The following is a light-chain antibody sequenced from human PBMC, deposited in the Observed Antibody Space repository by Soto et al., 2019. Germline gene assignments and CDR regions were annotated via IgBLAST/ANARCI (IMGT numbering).Light chain of an antibody. J-gene: IGKJ4*01. CDR3: KQLSRYPLT. Sequence: ETQLTQSTSVVCAAVGDTSTMTCRARKALSNYLAWSQQTPGKATDLRIYPASTSQSPVTSRFTGSGSETESSLTIRALQPEDLTTHSCKQLSRYPLTSRGATKVDIK. CDR2: PAS. V-gene: IGKV1-9*01. CDR1: KALSNY.